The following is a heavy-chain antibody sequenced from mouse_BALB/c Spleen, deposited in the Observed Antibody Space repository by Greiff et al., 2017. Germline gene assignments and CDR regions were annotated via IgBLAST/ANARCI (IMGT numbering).Heavy chain of an antibody. Sequence: VQLQQSGAELARPGASVKLSCKASGYTFTSYWMQWVNQRPGQGLEWIGAIYPGDGDTRYTQKFKGKATLTADKSSSTAYMQLSSLASEDSAVYYCVATGTTYWGQGTLVTVSA. CDR1: GYTFTSYW. J-gene: IGHJ3*01. D-gene: IGHD4-1*02. V-gene: IGHV1-87*01. CDR2: IYPGDGDT. CDR3: VATGTTY.